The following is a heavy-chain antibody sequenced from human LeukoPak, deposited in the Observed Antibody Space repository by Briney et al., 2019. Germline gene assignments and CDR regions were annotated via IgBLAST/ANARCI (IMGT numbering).Heavy chain of an antibody. CDR2: IYYSGST. D-gene: IGHD2-15*01. V-gene: IGHV4-59*08. CDR3: ARQSTVVMQYDY. J-gene: IGHJ4*02. CDR1: GGSISSYY. Sequence: PSETLSLTCTVSGGSISSYYWSWIRQPPGKGLEWIGYIYYSGSTNYNPSLKSRVTISVDTSKNQFSLKLSSVTAADTAVYYCARQSTVVMQYDYWGQGTLVTVSS.